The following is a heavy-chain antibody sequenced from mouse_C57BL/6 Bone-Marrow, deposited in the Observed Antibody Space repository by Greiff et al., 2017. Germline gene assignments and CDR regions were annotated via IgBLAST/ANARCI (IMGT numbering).Heavy chain of an antibody. Sequence: VQLQQPGAELVMPGASVKLSCKASGYTFTSYWMHWVKQRPGQGLEWIGEIDPSDSYTNYNQKVKGKSTLTVDKSSSTAYMQLSNLTSEDSAVYYCARSRMYYYGSSYENAMDYWGQGTSVTVSS. CDR1: GYTFTSYW. V-gene: IGHV1-69*01. D-gene: IGHD1-1*01. CDR2: IDPSDSYT. J-gene: IGHJ4*01. CDR3: ARSRMYYYGSSYENAMDY.